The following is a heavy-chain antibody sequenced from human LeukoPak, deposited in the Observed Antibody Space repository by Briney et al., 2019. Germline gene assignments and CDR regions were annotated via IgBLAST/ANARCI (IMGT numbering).Heavy chain of an antibody. CDR3: ARRGSGWYYVDY. D-gene: IGHD6-19*01. V-gene: IGHV1-18*01. Sequence: ASVKVSCKASGYTFTSYGISWVRQAPGQGPEWMGWISPYNGNTNYAQKLQGRATMTTDTSTSTAYMELRSLRSDDTAVYYCARRGSGWYYVDYWGQGTLVTVSS. CDR1: GYTFTSYG. CDR2: ISPYNGNT. J-gene: IGHJ4*02.